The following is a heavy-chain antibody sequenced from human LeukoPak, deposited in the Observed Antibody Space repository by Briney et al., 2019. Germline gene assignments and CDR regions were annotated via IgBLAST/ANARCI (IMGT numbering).Heavy chain of an antibody. CDR3: TAGTGRSDFDY. CDR2: IKRKGDDGTI. V-gene: IGHV3-15*01. D-gene: IGHD3/OR15-3a*01. CDR1: GFTFSNAW. J-gene: IGHJ4*02. Sequence: GGSLRLSCAASGFTFSNAWMSWVRQAPGKGLEWVGRIKRKGDDGTIDYAAPVKGKLTISRDDSKNTLYLQMSSLKSEDTAVYYCTAGTGRSDFDYWGQGTLVTVSS.